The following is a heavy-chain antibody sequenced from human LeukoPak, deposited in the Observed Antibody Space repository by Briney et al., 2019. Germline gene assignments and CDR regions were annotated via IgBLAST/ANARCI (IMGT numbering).Heavy chain of an antibody. D-gene: IGHD1-26*01. CDR2: IWYDGSNK. Sequence: GGSLRLSCAASGFTFSSYGMHWVRQAPGKGLEWVAVIWYDGSNKYYADSVKGRFTISRDNSKNTLYLQMNSLRAEDTAVYYCARDRGIVGANYYYYMDVWGKGTTVTVSS. V-gene: IGHV3-33*01. CDR3: ARDRGIVGANYYYYMDV. J-gene: IGHJ6*03. CDR1: GFTFSSYG.